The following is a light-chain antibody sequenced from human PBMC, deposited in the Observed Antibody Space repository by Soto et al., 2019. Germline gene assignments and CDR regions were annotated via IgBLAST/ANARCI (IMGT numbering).Light chain of an antibody. V-gene: IGKV3-20*01. CDR1: QSVSSNY. J-gene: IGKJ3*01. CDR2: GAS. CDR3: QHFGSSPFT. Sequence: EIVLTQSPGTLSLSPGERATLSCRASQSVSSNYLGWYQQKPGQAPRLLIYGASSRATGIPDRFSGSGSGTDFPLTISRLEPEDFAVYYCQHFGSSPFTFGPGTKVDIK.